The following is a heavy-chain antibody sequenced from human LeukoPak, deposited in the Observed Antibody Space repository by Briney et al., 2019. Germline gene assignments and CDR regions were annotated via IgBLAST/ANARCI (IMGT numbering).Heavy chain of an antibody. J-gene: IGHJ6*02. V-gene: IGHV3-7*01. CDR1: GFTFSSYW. D-gene: IGHD1-26*01. Sequence: PGGSLRLSCAASGFTFSSYWMSWVRQAPGKGLEWVANIKQDGSEKYYVDSVKGRFTISRDNAKNSLYLQMNSLRAEDTAVYYCARDRRAGNYYYYGMDVWGQGTTVTASS. CDR3: ARDRRAGNYYYYGMDV. CDR2: IKQDGSEK.